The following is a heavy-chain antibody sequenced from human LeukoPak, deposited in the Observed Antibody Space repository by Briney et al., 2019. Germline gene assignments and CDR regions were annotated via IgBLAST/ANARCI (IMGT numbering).Heavy chain of an antibody. D-gene: IGHD3-16*01. CDR2: FHNSGTS. J-gene: IGHJ4*02. V-gene: IGHV4-59*01. CDR3: TRGAGWLIDY. Sequence: SETLSLTCTVSDDSISDYYRGWIRQPPGKGLEWIGYFHNSGTSTYNPSLKSRVTISADTSKNQFSLKLNSLTTADTAVYYCTRGAGWLIDYWGQEILVTVSS. CDR1: DDSISDYY.